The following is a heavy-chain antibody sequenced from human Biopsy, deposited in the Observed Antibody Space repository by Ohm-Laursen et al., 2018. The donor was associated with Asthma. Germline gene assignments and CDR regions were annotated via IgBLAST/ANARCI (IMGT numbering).Heavy chain of an antibody. CDR2: ISWNSGSI. CDR3: AKATLGDIGKDY. J-gene: IGHJ4*02. Sequence: SLRLSCSAPGFTFDDYGMHWVRHAPGKGLEWVSGISWNSGSIGYADSVKGRFTISRDNAKNSLYLQMNSLRVEDTVLYYCAKATLGDIGKDYWGQGTLVTVSS. D-gene: IGHD2-21*01. CDR1: GFTFDDYG. V-gene: IGHV3-9*01.